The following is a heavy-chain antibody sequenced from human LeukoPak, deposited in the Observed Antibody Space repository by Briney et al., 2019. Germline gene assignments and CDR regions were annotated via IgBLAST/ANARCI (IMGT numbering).Heavy chain of an antibody. Sequence: GGSLRLSCAASAFTFSTYSMNCVRQAPGKGLEWVSSISSGSSYEYYADSVKGRFTIFRDNAKNSLYLQMNSLRAEDTAVYYCARGGVSGSDSGILEHDYWGQGTLVTVSS. CDR1: AFTFSTYS. J-gene: IGHJ4*02. CDR2: ISSGSSYE. CDR3: ARGGVSGSDSGILEHDY. D-gene: IGHD1/OR15-1a*01. V-gene: IGHV3-21*01.